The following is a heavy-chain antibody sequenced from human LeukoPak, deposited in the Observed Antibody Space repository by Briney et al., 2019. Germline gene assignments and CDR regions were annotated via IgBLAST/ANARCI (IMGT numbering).Heavy chain of an antibody. Sequence: GGSLRLSCAGSGFTFRDYYMSWIRQAPGKGLEWISYISSSGSTIYYADSAKGRFTISRDNAKNSLYLQMNNLSAEDTAVYYCARKPGAVDYWGQGTLVTVSS. CDR3: ARKPGAVDY. CDR2: ISSSGSTI. D-gene: IGHD3-10*01. CDR1: GFTFRDYY. J-gene: IGHJ4*02. V-gene: IGHV3-11*04.